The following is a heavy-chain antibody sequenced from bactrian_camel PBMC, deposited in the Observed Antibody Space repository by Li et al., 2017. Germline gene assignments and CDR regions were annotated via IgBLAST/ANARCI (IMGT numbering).Heavy chain of an antibody. Sequence: HVQLVESGGGSVQAGGSLKLSCAASGYIFTDCGMGWYRQVAGKERELVASLRYDGSAGYADSVKGRFTISYDNAKNTLYLQMNSLKNEDTAVYYCATDSGGYGGTWYFDEWGQGTQVTVS. V-gene: IGHV3S53*01. CDR1: GYIFTDCG. J-gene: IGHJ4*01. CDR2: LRYDGSA. CDR3: ATDSGGYGGTWYFDE. D-gene: IGHD2*01.